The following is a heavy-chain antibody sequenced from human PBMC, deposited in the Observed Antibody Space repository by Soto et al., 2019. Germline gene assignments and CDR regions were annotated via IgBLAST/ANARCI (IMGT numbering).Heavy chain of an antibody. Sequence: QTLSLTCAISGDSVSSNSAAWNWIRQSPSRGLEWLGRTYYRSKWYNDYAVSVKSRITINPDTSKNQFSLQLNSVTPEDTAVYYCARDCTNGVCYPSYHYGMDVWGQGTTVTVSS. V-gene: IGHV6-1*01. CDR2: TYYRSKWYN. CDR3: ARDCTNGVCYPSYHYGMDV. J-gene: IGHJ6*02. D-gene: IGHD2-8*01. CDR1: GDSVSSNSAA.